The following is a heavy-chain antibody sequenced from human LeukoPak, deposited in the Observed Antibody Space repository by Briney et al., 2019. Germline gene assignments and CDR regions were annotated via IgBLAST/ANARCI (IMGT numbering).Heavy chain of an antibody. CDR2: IIPILGIA. CDR3: ARLGGSSGWLNDY. Sequence: GSSVNVSCKASGGTFSSYAISWVRQAPGQGLEWMGRIIPILGIANYAQKFQGRVTITADKSTSTAYMELSSLRSEDTAVYYCARLGGSSGWLNDYWGQGTLVTVSS. V-gene: IGHV1-69*04. CDR1: GGTFSSYA. J-gene: IGHJ4*02. D-gene: IGHD6-19*01.